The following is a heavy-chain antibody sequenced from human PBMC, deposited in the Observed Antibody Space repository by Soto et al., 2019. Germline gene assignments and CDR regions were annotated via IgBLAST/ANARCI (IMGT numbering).Heavy chain of an antibody. CDR3: AMLNTITGGAYLDS. CDR2: IYPGDSDT. D-gene: IGHD3-16*01. J-gene: IGHJ4*02. V-gene: IGHV5-51*01. Sequence: GESLKISCKGSGQTFSGHWIAWVRQMPGRGLEWMGIIYPGDSDTRKSPSFQGQVSMSVDKSIRTAYLQWGSLRASDTGMYYCAMLNTITGGAYLDSWGQGTLVTVSS. CDR1: GQTFSGHW.